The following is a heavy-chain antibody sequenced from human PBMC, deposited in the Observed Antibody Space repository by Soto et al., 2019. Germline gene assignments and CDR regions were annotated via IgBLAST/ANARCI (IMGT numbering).Heavy chain of an antibody. J-gene: IGHJ5*02. V-gene: IGHV4-30-4*01. CDR2: IYYSGLP. CDR3: AREKRGGYWFDP. Sequence: QVQLQESGPGLVKPSQTLSLTCTVSGSSINNNDYYWSWIRQPPGKGLEWIGYIYYSGLPYYDPSLKSRVTISIDTSKNQFSLKLSSVTAADTAVYYCAREKRGGYWFDPWGQGTLVTVSS. CDR1: GSSINNNDYY.